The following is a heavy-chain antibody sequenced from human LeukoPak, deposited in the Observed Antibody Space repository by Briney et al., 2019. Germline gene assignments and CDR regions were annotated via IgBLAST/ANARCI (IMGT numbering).Heavy chain of an antibody. Sequence: EASVKVSCKASSYTFTSYGISWVRQAPGQGLEWMGWISAYNGNTNYAQKLQGRVTITTDTSTSTAYMELRSLGSDGTAVYYCARDQDSLVRGVIGYWGQGTLVTVSS. CDR2: ISAYNGNT. V-gene: IGHV1-18*01. J-gene: IGHJ4*02. D-gene: IGHD3-10*01. CDR1: SYTFTSYG. CDR3: ARDQDSLVRGVIGY.